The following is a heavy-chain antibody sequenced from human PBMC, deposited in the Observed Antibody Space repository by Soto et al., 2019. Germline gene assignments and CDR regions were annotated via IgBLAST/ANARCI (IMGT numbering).Heavy chain of an antibody. CDR2: FDPEDGET. CDR1: GYTFTSYG. Sequence: ASVKVSCKASGYTFTSYGISWVRQAPGKGLEWMGGFDPEDGETIYAQKFQGRVTMTEDTSTDTAYMELSSLRSEDTAVYYCATKLGFGEPPVGSDYWGQGTLVTVSS. D-gene: IGHD3-10*01. J-gene: IGHJ4*02. CDR3: ATKLGFGEPPVGSDY. V-gene: IGHV1-24*01.